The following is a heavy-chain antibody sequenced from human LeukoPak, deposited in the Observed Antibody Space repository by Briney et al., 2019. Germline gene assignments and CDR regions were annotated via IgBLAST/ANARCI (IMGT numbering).Heavy chain of an antibody. D-gene: IGHD3-22*01. CDR2: IYYSGST. Sequence: SQTLSLTCTVSGGSISSGGYYWSWIRQHLGKGLEWIGYIYYSGSTYYNPSLKSRVTISVDTSKNQFSLKLSSVTAADTAVYYCARVSDYDSSGYYYVDYWGQGTLVTVSS. J-gene: IGHJ4*02. CDR3: ARVSDYDSSGYYYVDY. CDR1: GGSISSGGYY. V-gene: IGHV4-31*03.